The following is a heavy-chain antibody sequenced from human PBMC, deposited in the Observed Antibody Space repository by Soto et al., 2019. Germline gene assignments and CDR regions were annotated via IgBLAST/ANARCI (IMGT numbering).Heavy chain of an antibody. D-gene: IGHD2-15*01. J-gene: IGHJ5*01. CDR1: GDSISTVDYF. CDR3: ARGRYCLTGRCFPNWFDS. CDR2: IYKSATT. Sequence: QVQLLEAGPGLVKPSQTLSLTCSVSGDSISTVDYFWAWIRQPPGQALEYIGYIYKSATTYYNPSFESRVAISLDTLKSQFSLNVTSVTAADTAVYFCARGRYCLTGRCFPNWFDSWGQGTLVTVSS. V-gene: IGHV4-30-4*01.